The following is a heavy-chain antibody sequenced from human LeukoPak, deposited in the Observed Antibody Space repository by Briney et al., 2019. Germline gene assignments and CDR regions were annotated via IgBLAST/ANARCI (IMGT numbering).Heavy chain of an antibody. D-gene: IGHD1-26*01. CDR2: IYYSGST. V-gene: IGHV4-31*03. Sequence: SETLSLTCTVSGGSISSGGYYWSWIRQHPGKGLEWIGYIYYSGSTYHNPSLKSRVTISVDTSKNQFSLKLSSVTAADTAIYYCAREAMGYCDRPIDYWGQGTLVTVSS. J-gene: IGHJ4*02. CDR1: GGSISSGGYY. CDR3: AREAMGYCDRPIDY.